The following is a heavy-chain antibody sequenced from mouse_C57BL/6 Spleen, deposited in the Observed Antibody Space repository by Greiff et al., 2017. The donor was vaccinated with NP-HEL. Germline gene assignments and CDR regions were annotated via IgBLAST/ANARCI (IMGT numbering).Heavy chain of an antibody. CDR3: ARDLHYGSSTYYFDY. D-gene: IGHD1-1*01. CDR1: GFTFSDYG. V-gene: IGHV5-17*01. CDR2: ISSGSSTI. J-gene: IGHJ2*01. Sequence: EVMLVESGGGLVKPGGSLKLSCAASGFTFSDYGMHWVRQAPEKGLEWVAYISSGSSTIYYADTVKGRFTISRDNAKNTLFLQMTSLRSEDTAMYYCARDLHYGSSTYYFDYWGQGTTLTVSS.